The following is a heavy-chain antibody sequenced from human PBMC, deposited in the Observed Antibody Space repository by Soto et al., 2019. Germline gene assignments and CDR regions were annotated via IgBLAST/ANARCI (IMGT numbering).Heavy chain of an antibody. D-gene: IGHD3-22*01. CDR1: GYSFTSYW. CDR3: ARRAAGYYDSSGYSDALDI. J-gene: IGHJ3*02. CDR2: IYPGDSDT. V-gene: IGHV5-51*01. Sequence: GESLKISFKGSGYSFTSYWIGWVRQMPGKGLEWMGIIYPGDSDTRYSPSFQGQVTISADKSISTAYLQWSSLKASDTAMYYCARRAAGYYDSSGYSDALDIWGQGTMVTVS.